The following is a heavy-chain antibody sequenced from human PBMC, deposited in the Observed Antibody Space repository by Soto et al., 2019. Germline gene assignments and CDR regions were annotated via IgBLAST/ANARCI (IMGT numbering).Heavy chain of an antibody. D-gene: IGHD3-3*01. CDR1: GGMFSDYT. V-gene: IGHV1-69*06. CDR3: AKKGGGASIDFWRANWFDP. Sequence: QVQLVQSGAVVKKPGSSVTVSCKASGGMFSDYTISWVRQAPGQGLEWMGGIISIFGGPNYAKKFQGRVTITPDNPTSAVYLELTDLTSEDTAVYYWAKKGGGASIDFWRANWFDPWGQGTQVIVSS. J-gene: IGHJ5*02. CDR2: IISIFGGP.